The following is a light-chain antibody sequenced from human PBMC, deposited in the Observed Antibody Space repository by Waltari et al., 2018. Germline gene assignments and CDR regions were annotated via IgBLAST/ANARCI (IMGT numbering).Light chain of an antibody. CDR1: QSLSSY. J-gene: IGKJ4*01. Sequence: EIVLTQSPATLSLSPGERATLSCRASQSLSSYLAWYQQKPGQAPRLLIYAASSRATGIPARFSGSGSGTDFTLTISSLETEDFAVYYCQQRRNWAFGGGTKV. V-gene: IGKV3-11*01. CDR2: AAS. CDR3: QQRRNWA.